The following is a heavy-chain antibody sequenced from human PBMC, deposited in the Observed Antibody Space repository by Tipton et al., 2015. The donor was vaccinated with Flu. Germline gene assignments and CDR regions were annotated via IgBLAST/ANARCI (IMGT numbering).Heavy chain of an antibody. J-gene: IGHJ4*02. CDR1: GYTFTSYG. CDR3: GRDGAGLVGATTEGDY. D-gene: IGHD1-26*01. V-gene: IGHV1-18*01. Sequence: QLVQSGAEVKKPGASVKVSCKASGYTFTSYGISWVRQAPGQGLEWMGWISAYNGNTNYAQKLQGRVTMTTDTSTSTAYMELRSLGSDDSAGYYCGRDGAGLVGATTEGDYWGQGTLVAVSS. CDR2: ISAYNGNT.